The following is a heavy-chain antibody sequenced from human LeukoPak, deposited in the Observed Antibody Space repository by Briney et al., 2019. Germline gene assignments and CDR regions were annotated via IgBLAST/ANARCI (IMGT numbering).Heavy chain of an antibody. CDR2: ISSSSSYI. Sequence: GGSLRLSCAASGFTFSSYSMNWVRQAPGKGLEWVSSISSSSSYIYYADSVKGRFTISRDNAKNSLYLQMNSLRAEDTAVYYCARAEQTGDPRDWFDPWGQGTLVTVSS. J-gene: IGHJ5*02. D-gene: IGHD1-26*01. CDR1: GFTFSSYS. CDR3: ARAEQTGDPRDWFDP. V-gene: IGHV3-21*01.